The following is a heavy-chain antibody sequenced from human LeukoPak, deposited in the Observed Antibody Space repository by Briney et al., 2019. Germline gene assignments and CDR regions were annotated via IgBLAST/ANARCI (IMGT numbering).Heavy chain of an antibody. J-gene: IGHJ4*02. CDR2: IYGGGNI. CDR3: ARGAGYNYPYYFDY. CDR1: GFTVSSNY. D-gene: IGHD5-24*01. Sequence: GGSLRLSCAASGFTVSSNYMNWVRQASGKGLEWVSVIYGGGNIYYADSVKGRFTISRDNSKNTLYLQMNSLRAEDTAVYYCARGAGYNYPYYFDYWGQGTLVTVSS. V-gene: IGHV3-53*01.